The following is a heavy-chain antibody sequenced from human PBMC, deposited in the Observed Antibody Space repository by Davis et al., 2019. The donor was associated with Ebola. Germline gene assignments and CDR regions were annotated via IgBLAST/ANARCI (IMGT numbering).Heavy chain of an antibody. CDR3: ATPKDSSGYPTVGEFQH. CDR1: GGTFSSYA. J-gene: IGHJ1*01. D-gene: IGHD3-22*01. Sequence: SVKVSCKASGGTFSSYAISWVRQAPGQGLEWMGGIIPIFGTANYAQKFQGRVTITADESTSTAYMELSSLRSEDTAVYYCATPKDSSGYPTVGEFQHWGQGTLVTVSS. V-gene: IGHV1-69*13. CDR2: IIPIFGTA.